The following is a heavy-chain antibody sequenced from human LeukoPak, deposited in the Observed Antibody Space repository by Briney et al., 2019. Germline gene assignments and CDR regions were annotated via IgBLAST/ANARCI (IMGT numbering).Heavy chain of an antibody. V-gene: IGHV3-33*08. CDR3: ASSIYLGFDP. D-gene: IGHD3-9*01. CDR2: ISYDGSNK. J-gene: IGHJ5*02. CDR1: GFTFSSYG. Sequence: GGSLRLSCAASGFTFSSYGMHWVRQAPGKGLEWVAVISYDGSNKYYADSVKGRFTISRDNAKNSLYLQMNSLRAEDTAVCYCASSIYLGFDPWGQGTLVTVSS.